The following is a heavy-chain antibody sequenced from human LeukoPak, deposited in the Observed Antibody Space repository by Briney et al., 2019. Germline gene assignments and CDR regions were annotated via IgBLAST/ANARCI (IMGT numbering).Heavy chain of an antibody. CDR3: AKLGGSSSSRLDY. J-gene: IGHJ4*02. V-gene: IGHV3-23*01. CDR1: GFTFSSYA. D-gene: IGHD6-6*01. Sequence: PGGSLRLSCAASGFTFSSYAMSWVRQAPGKGLEWVSAISGSGGSTYYPDSVKGRFTISRDNSKNTLYLQMNSLRAEDTAVYYCAKLGGSSSSRLDYWGQGTLVTVSS. CDR2: ISGSGGST.